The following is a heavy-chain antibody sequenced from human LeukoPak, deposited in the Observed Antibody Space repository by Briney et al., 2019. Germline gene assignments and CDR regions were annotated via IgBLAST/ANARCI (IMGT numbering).Heavy chain of an antibody. Sequence: PGGSLRLSCAASGFTFSSYAMSWVRQAPGKGLEWVSGTSSSGSSTYYEDSVKGRCTISRDNSTNTLYLQMNSLRAEDTAVYYCAKKLQFYASTDYFGYWGQGTLVTVSS. CDR2: TSSSGSST. D-gene: IGHD2/OR15-2a*01. J-gene: IGHJ4*02. CDR3: AKKLQFYASTDYFGY. V-gene: IGHV3-23*01. CDR1: GFTFSSYA.